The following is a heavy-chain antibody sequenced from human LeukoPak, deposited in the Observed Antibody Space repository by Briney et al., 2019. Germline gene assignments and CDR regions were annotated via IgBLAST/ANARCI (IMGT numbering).Heavy chain of an antibody. CDR1: GFTFTISA. D-gene: IGHD3-22*01. CDR3: AADLNYYDSSGSGDY. J-gene: IGHJ4*02. CDR2: IVVGSGNT. V-gene: IGHV1-58*02. Sequence: SVKVSFKASGFTFTISAMQWVRQARGQRLEWIGWIVVGSGNTNYAQKFQERVTITRDMSTSTAYMELTSLRSEDTAVYYCAADLNYYDSSGSGDYWGQGTLVTVSS.